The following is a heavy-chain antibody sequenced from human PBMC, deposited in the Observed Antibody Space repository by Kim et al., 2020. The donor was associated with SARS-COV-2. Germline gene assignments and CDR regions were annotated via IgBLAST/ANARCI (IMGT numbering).Heavy chain of an antibody. J-gene: IGHJ4*02. V-gene: IGHV3-9*01. CDR2: ISWNSGSI. CDR1: GFTFGDYA. CDR3: AKDLRWGIKQLALDY. Sequence: GGSLRLSCAASGFTFGDYAMHWVRQAPGKGLEWVSGISWNSGSIGYADSVKGRFTISRDNAKNSLYLQMNSLRAEDTALYYCAKDLRWGIKQLALDYWGQGTLVTVSS. D-gene: IGHD6-6*01.